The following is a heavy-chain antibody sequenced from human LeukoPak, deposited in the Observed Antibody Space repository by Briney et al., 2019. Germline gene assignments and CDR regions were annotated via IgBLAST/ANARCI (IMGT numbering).Heavy chain of an antibody. CDR1: GVTYTSSA. V-gene: IGHV1-58*01. Sequence: ASVKVSCKASGVTYTSSAVQWVRQARGQPLEWIGWIVVGSGDTNYAQKFHERVTITTDMSTITTYMELSSLRSDDTAVYYCAAKSSEESSSYSPFEYWGQGTLVTVSS. J-gene: IGHJ4*02. D-gene: IGHD3-22*01. CDR3: AAKSSEESSSYSPFEY. CDR2: IVVGSGDT.